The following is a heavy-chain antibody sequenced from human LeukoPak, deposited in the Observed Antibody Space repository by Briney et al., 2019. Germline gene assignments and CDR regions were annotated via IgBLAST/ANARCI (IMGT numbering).Heavy chain of an antibody. CDR1: GGTFSSYA. V-gene: IGHV1-69*05. CDR3: ARYCTNGVCYHQPFDI. Sequence: SVKVSCKASGGTFSSYAISWVRQAPGQGLEWMGGVIPIFGTANYAQKFQGRVTITTDESTSTAYMELSSLRSEDTAVYYCARYCTNGVCYHQPFDIWGQGTMVTVSS. D-gene: IGHD2-8*01. J-gene: IGHJ3*02. CDR2: VIPIFGTA.